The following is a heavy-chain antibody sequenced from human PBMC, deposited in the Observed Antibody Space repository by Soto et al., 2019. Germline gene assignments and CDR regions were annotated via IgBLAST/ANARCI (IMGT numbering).Heavy chain of an antibody. D-gene: IGHD4-17*01. CDR3: ASEPPYGDYDYYYYVDF. V-gene: IGHV3-48*04. CDR2: ISSSSSTI. CDR1: GFTLSSYR. J-gene: IGHJ6*03. Sequence: GGSLRLSCAASGFTLSSYRMNWVRQAPGKGMEWVSYISSSSSTIYYADSVKGRFTISRDNAKNSLYLQMNSLRAEDTAVYYCASEPPYGDYDYYYYVDFWGKGTTVTVSS.